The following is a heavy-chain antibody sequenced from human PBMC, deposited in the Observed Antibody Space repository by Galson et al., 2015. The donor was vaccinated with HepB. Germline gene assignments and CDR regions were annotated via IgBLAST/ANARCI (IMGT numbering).Heavy chain of an antibody. J-gene: IGHJ6*02. Sequence: QSGAEVKKPGESLEISCKGSGYRFSNYWITWVRQRPGRGLEWMGIIYPGDSDTRYSPSFQGQVTISADRSISTASLHLSRLESSDTAVYFCARQGAYDLFYRGLDGWGQGTTVTVSS. CDR3: ARQGAYDLFYRGLDG. D-gene: IGHD5-12*01. V-gene: IGHV5-51*01. CDR2: IYPGDSDT. CDR1: GYRFSNYW.